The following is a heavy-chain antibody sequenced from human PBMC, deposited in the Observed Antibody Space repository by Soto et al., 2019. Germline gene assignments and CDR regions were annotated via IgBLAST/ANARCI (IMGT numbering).Heavy chain of an antibody. Sequence: QVQLVQSXXEVKRPGASVTVSCKTSGYTFSNYGITWVRQAPGQPLEWLGWISLYSDGTNYAQKFQGRVSMTTDTSTTTAYMELRSLRSDDTAVYYCARVVPGAEAWFGPWGQGTLVTVSS. CDR2: ISLYSDGT. D-gene: IGHD2-2*01. CDR3: ARVVPGAEAWFGP. V-gene: IGHV1-18*01. J-gene: IGHJ5*02. CDR1: GYTFSNYG.